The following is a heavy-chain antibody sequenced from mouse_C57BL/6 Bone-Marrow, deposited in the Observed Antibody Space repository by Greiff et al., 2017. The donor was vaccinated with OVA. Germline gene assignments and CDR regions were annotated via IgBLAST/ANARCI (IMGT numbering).Heavy chain of an antibody. CDR2: IYPGDGDT. CDR1: GYAFSSYW. V-gene: IGHV1-80*01. CDR3: ARRTTVVARDAMDY. J-gene: IGHJ4*01. D-gene: IGHD1-1*01. Sequence: VQLQQSGAELVKPGASVKISCKASGYAFSSYWMNWVKQRPGKGLEWIGQIYPGDGDTNYNGKFKGKATLTADKSSSTAYMQLSSLTSEDSAVYFCARRTTVVARDAMDYWGQGTSVTVSS.